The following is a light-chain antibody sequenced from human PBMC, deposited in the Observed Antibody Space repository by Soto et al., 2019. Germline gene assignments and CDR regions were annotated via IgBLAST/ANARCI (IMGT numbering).Light chain of an antibody. CDR3: QQYYSYPQD. CDR1: QSVTTN. J-gene: IGKJ3*01. V-gene: IGKV3-15*01. Sequence: EVVLTQSPASLSVFPGERVILSCRASQSVTTNLAWYLHKPGQAPTLLIYGASTRAGGVSDRFSGGGSGAEFSLTISSLQSGDFAIYYCQQYYSYPQDFGPGTKVDIK. CDR2: GAS.